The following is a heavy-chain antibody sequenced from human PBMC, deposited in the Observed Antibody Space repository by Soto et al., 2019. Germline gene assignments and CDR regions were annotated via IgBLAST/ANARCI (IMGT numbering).Heavy chain of an antibody. CDR3: AKCLTIFGVGYYYYYMDV. V-gene: IGHV3-23*01. J-gene: IGHJ6*03. D-gene: IGHD3-3*01. CDR2: ISGSGGST. Sequence: PGGSLRLSCAASGFTFSSYAMSWVRQAPGKGLEWVSAISGSGGSTYYADSVKGRFTISRDNSKNTLYLQMNSLRAEDTAVYYCAKCLTIFGVGYYYYYMDVWGKGTTVTVSS. CDR1: GFTFSSYA.